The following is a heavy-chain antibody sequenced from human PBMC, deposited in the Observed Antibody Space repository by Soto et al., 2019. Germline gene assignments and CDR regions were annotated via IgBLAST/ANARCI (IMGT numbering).Heavy chain of an antibody. D-gene: IGHD5-18*01. CDR1: GVGFRSCT. J-gene: IGHJ4*02. CDR2: IIPILGIA. CDR3: ARDLRPNRNDPAMVAESLN. Sequence: GASVKVCWEACGVGFRSCTRWSVRQAPGQGLEWMGRIIPILGIANYAQKFQGRVTITADKSTSTAYMELSSLRSEDTAVYYCARDLRPNRNDPAMVAESLNWGQGTLVPVSP. V-gene: IGHV1-69*04.